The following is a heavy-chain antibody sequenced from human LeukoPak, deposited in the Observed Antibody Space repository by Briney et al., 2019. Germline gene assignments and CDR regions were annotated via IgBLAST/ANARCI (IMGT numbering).Heavy chain of an antibody. D-gene: IGHD5-18*01. CDR1: GFTFSSYG. V-gene: IGHV3-33*01. CDR3: ARVGGYGRTYYYYYGMDV. J-gene: IGHJ6*02. CDR2: IWYDGSNK. Sequence: GGSLRLSCAASGFTFSSYGMHWVRQAPGKGLGGVAVIWYDGSNKYYADSVKGRFTISRDNSKNTLYLQMNSLRAEDTAVYYCARVGGYGRTYYYYYGMDVWGQGTTVTVSS.